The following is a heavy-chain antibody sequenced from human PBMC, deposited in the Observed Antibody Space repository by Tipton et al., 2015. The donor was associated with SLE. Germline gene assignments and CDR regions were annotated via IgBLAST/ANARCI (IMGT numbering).Heavy chain of an antibody. V-gene: IGHV1-18*04. CDR3: ARSGLWFGEPDAFDI. D-gene: IGHD3-10*01. J-gene: IGHJ3*02. CDR2: ISAYNGNR. CDR1: GYTFTTYF. Sequence: QLVQSGADVKKPGASVKVSCTASGYTFTTYFITWVRQAPGQGLEWMGWISAYNGNRKYAKKVQGRVTMTTDTSTSTAYLELRSLRSDDTAVYYCARSGLWFGEPDAFDIWGQGTMVTVFS.